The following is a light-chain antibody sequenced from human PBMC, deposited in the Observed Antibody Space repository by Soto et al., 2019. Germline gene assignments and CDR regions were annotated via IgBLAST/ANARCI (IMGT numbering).Light chain of an antibody. Sequence: IVLTQSPAILALSPGDRATLSCRASQSVSISYLAWYQHKPGQAPRLLVYGASSRATGIPERFSGSVSETDFTLSISRLEPEDFAVYYCQQYVTSPRTFGQGTKVDI. CDR2: GAS. CDR3: QQYVTSPRT. J-gene: IGKJ1*01. V-gene: IGKV3-20*01. CDR1: QSVSISY.